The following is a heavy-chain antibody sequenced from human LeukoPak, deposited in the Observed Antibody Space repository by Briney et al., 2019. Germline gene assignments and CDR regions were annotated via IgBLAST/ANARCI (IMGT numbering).Heavy chain of an antibody. Sequence: SETLSLTCTVSGGSISSYYWSWIRQPPGKGLEWIGYIYYSGSTNYNPSLKSRVTISVDTSKNQFSLKLSSVTAADTAVYYCARNRYYFDYWGQGTLVTVSS. J-gene: IGHJ4*02. CDR2: IYYSGST. CDR1: GGSISSYY. CDR3: ARNRYYFDY. V-gene: IGHV4-59*01. D-gene: IGHD1-14*01.